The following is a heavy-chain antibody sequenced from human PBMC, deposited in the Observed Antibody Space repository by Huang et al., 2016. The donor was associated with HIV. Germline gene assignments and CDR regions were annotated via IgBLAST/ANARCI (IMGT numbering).Heavy chain of an antibody. D-gene: IGHD3-10*01. Sequence: QLLLQESGPGLVKPSEALALTCAVSGGSIRSSDYHWGWIRQPPGKGLEWIGSSYLKVNTHYSPSLKSRVTIAGDTSKNLCFLNLTSMTAADTAVYYWARHREGPVAYYSGWGSHLNYMDVWGRGRTVVVSS. CDR1: GGSIRSSDYH. CDR2: SYLKVNT. J-gene: IGHJ6*03. V-gene: IGHV4-39*01. CDR3: ARHREGPVAYYSGWGSHLNYMDV.